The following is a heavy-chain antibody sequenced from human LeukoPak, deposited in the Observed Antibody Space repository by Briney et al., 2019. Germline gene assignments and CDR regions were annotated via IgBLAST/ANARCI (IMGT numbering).Heavy chain of an antibody. CDR1: GFPFSNAW. J-gene: IGHJ6*03. CDR3: TTDISYSSSSNYYYYYMDV. V-gene: IGHV3-15*01. CDR2: IKIETAGGTT. D-gene: IGHD6-6*01. Sequence: GSLTPACAASGFPFSNAWISWVRQPPGKGLELGGRIKIETAGGTTDYAAPVKGRFTISRDDSKTTLYLQMNRLKTEDTAVYYCTTDISYSSSSNYYYYYMDVWGKGTTVTVSS.